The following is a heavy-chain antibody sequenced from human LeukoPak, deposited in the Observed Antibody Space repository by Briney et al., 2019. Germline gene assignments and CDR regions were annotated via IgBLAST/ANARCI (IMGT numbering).Heavy chain of an antibody. CDR3: ARDMVDCSSTSCYSGSYKV. D-gene: IGHD2-2*01. J-gene: IGHJ4*01. CDR1: GGSISSYY. CDR2: IYNSGST. Sequence: SETLSLTCTVSGGSISSYYWSWTRQPPGKGLEWIGYIYNSGSTNYNPSLKSRVTISVDTSKNQFSLKLSSVTAADTAVYYCARDMVDCSSTSCYSGSYKVWGQGTLVTVSS. V-gene: IGHV4-59*01.